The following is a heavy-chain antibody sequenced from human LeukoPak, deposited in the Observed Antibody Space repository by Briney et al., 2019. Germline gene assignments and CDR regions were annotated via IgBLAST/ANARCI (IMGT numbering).Heavy chain of an antibody. J-gene: IGHJ4*02. D-gene: IGHD4-11*01. CDR3: AKDAERGFDYSNSLQK. Sequence: GGSLRLSCAASKFTFSHYGMHWVRQAPGKGLEWVAVVFNDGSNQYYADSVKGRFTVSRDNSQNMLYLQMNGLRPEDTAVYYCAKDAERGFDYSNSLQKWGQGTLVTVSS. V-gene: IGHV3-33*03. CDR1: KFTFSHYG. CDR2: VFNDGSNQ.